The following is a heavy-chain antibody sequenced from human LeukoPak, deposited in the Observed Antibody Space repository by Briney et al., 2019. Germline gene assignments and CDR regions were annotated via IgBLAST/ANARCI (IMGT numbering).Heavy chain of an antibody. CDR2: IYYSGST. V-gene: IGHV4-59*01. Sequence: PSETLSLTCTVSGGSISSYYWSWIRQPPGKGLEWIGYIYYSGSTNYNPSLKSRVTISVDTSKNQFSLKLSSVTAADTAVYYCARSVEGYCSGGSCYSHYYYYMDVWGKGTTVTVSS. CDR3: ARSVEGYCSGGSCYSHYYYYMDV. CDR1: GGSISSYY. D-gene: IGHD2-15*01. J-gene: IGHJ6*03.